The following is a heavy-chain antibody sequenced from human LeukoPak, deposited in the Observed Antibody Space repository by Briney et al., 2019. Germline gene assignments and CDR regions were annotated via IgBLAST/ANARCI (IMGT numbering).Heavy chain of an antibody. CDR3: ARGRMTYCGGDCYQPHFDY. J-gene: IGHJ4*02. V-gene: IGHV4-30-2*01. CDR1: GCSIRSGGYL. Sequence: SLALSLTCAVSGCSIRSGGYLWSWIREPPGETVEWMGYIYHSGSTYYNPSLKSRVTISVARSKNQFSLKLSSVTAADTAVYYCARGRMTYCGGDCYQPHFDYWGQGTLVTVSS. CDR2: IYHSGST. D-gene: IGHD2-21*02.